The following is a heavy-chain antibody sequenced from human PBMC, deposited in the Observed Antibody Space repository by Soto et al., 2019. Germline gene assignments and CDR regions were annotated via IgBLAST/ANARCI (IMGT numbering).Heavy chain of an antibody. D-gene: IGHD2-15*01. CDR1: GYTFTSYG. V-gene: IGHV1-18*04. J-gene: IGHJ3*02. CDR2: ISAYNGNT. Sequence: ASVKVSCKASGYTFTSYGISWVRQAPGQGLEWMGWISAYNGNTNYAQKLQGRVTMTTDTSTSTAYMELRSLRSDDTAVYYCARTFLYCSGGSCYSAFDIWGQGTMVTVSS. CDR3: ARTFLYCSGGSCYSAFDI.